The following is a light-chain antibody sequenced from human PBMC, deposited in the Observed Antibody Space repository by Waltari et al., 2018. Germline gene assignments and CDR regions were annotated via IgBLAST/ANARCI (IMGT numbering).Light chain of an antibody. V-gene: IGLV3-27*01. J-gene: IGLJ3*02. CDR1: ILAKKY. CDR2: EDS. Sequence: SYELTQPSSVSVSPGQTAKILCSGDILAKKYARCFQQKPGQAPLLLIYEDSERPSEIPGRFSGSSSGTTVTLTITGAHVDDEADYYCFSAADNNWVFGGGTKLTVL. CDR3: FSAADNNWV.